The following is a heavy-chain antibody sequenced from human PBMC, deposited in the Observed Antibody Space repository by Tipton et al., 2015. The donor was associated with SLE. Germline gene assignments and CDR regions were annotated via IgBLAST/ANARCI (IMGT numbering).Heavy chain of an antibody. J-gene: IGHJ4*02. Sequence: GLVKPSETLSLTCTVSGGSISSHYWSWIRQPPGTGLEWIGNIFYSGSTNYHPSLKSRVTISVDTSKNQFSLKLSSVTAADTAVYYCARGPHSSSYDYWGQGTLVTVSS. V-gene: IGHV4-59*11. D-gene: IGHD6-13*01. CDR1: GGSISSHY. CDR2: IFYSGST. CDR3: ARGPHSSSYDY.